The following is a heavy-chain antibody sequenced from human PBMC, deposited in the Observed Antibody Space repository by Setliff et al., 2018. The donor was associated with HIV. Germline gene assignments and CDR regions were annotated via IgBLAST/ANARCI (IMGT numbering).Heavy chain of an antibody. Sequence: SETLSLTCTVSGGSISSTSYYWGWIRQPPGTGLEWIGSISSSGNTYYNPSLKSRVSISVDTSKNQFSLKLSSVTAADTAVYYCARDRRGTMVRGVTSPLDYWGQGTLVTV. CDR3: ARDRRGTMVRGVTSPLDY. CDR1: GGSISSTSYY. V-gene: IGHV4-39*07. CDR2: ISSSGNT. J-gene: IGHJ4*02. D-gene: IGHD3-10*01.